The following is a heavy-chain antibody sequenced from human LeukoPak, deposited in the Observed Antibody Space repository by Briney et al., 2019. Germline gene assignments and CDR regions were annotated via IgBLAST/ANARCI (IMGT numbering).Heavy chain of an antibody. V-gene: IGHV1-3*01. Sequence: ASVKVSCKASGYTFTSYAMDWVRQAPGQRLEWMGWINAGNGNTKYSQKFQGRVTITRDTSASTVYMELSSLRSEDTAVYYCAKAAGYSYDYYFDYWGQGTLVTVSS. J-gene: IGHJ4*02. D-gene: IGHD5-18*01. CDR1: GYTFTSYA. CDR3: AKAAGYSYDYYFDY. CDR2: INAGNGNT.